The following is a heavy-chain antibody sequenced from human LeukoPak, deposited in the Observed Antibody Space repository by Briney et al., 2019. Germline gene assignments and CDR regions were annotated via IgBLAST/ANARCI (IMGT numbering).Heavy chain of an antibody. Sequence: ASVKVSCKASGYTLTGYDMHWVRQAPGQGLEWMGWMNPNSGGTKYAQKFQGRVTMTRDTSISTAYMELSRLRSDDTAMYYCARDKLGLWELSVYDQWGQGTLVTVFS. V-gene: IGHV1-2*02. CDR2: MNPNSGGT. CDR3: ARDKLGLWELSVYDQ. J-gene: IGHJ5*02. D-gene: IGHD3-16*02. CDR1: GYTLTGYD.